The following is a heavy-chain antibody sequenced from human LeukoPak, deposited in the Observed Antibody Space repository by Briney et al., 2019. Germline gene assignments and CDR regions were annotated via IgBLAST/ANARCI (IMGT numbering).Heavy chain of an antibody. CDR3: ARGEVAAISLDY. J-gene: IGHJ4*02. V-gene: IGHV4-59*01. CDR2: IYYSGGT. D-gene: IGHD2-21*02. Sequence: SETLSLTCTVSGGSISSYYWSWIRQPPGKGLEWIGYIYYSGGTNYNPSLKSRVTISVDTSKNQFSLKLSSVTAADTAVYYCARGEVAAISLDYWGQGTLVTVSS. CDR1: GGSISSYY.